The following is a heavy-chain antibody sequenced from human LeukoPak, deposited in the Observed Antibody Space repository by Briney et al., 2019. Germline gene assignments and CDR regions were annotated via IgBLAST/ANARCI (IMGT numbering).Heavy chain of an antibody. CDR2: ISGSGGNT. CDR3: AKNGGVTTESFDY. V-gene: IGHV3-23*01. Sequence: SGGSLRLSCAASGFTFSTYAMSWVRQVPGKGLEWVSTISGSGGNTYYADSVKGRFTISRANSKNTLYLQMNSLRAEDTAIYYCAKNGGVTTESFDYWGQGTLVTVSS. D-gene: IGHD3-16*01. J-gene: IGHJ4*02. CDR1: GFTFSTYA.